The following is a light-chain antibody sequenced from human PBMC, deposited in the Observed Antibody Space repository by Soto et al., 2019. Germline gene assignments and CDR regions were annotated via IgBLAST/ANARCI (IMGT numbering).Light chain of an antibody. V-gene: IGLV2-14*01. CDR2: EVR. J-gene: IGLJ6*01. CDR1: NTDVGGYNY. CDR3: TSYTPTGALV. Sequence: QSVLTQPASVSGSPGQSITVCCTGTNTDVGGYNYVSWYQHRPGKAPRLMIYEVRNRLSGVSNRFSGSKSGNTASLTISGLQSEDEADYYCTSYTPTGALVFGSGTKVTVL.